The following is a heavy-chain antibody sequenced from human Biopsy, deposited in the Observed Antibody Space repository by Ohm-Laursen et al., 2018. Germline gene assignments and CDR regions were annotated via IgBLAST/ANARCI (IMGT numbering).Heavy chain of an antibody. CDR2: ISHTGYT. J-gene: IGHJ1*01. CDR3: ARGSNEYGGLCFQH. CDR1: GGSFTGHC. D-gene: IGHD4-23*01. V-gene: IGHV4-59*11. Sequence: SDTLSLTWTVSGGSFTGHCWTWIRQPPGKGLEWIGHISHTGYTSYKSSLKSRVTISLDTSRKHFSLRLTSLAAADTAVYYCARGSNEYGGLCFQHWGQGTLVTVSS.